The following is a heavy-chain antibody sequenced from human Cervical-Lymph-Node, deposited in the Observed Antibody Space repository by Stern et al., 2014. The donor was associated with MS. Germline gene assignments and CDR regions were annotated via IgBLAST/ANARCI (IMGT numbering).Heavy chain of an antibody. CDR1: GASISSGTSY. CDR3: ARGHWELLGNNYFDS. V-gene: IGHV4-61*02. Sequence: QVQLQESGPGLVKPSQTLSLTCTVSGASISSGTSYWSWIRQPAGGGLEWIGRLHASGATYYTPPLKSRVTISGATSKNQFSLNRNSVTAADTAVYYCARGHWELLGNNYFDSWGQGTLVTVSS. J-gene: IGHJ4*02. D-gene: IGHD1-26*01. CDR2: LHASGAT.